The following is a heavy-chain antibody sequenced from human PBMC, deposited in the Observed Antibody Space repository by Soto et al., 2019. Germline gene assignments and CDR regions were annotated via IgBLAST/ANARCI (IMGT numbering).Heavy chain of an antibody. CDR3: VRVRGDCSGGSCSNFDN. CDR1: GGSLSSGNYY. Sequence: SETLSLTCSVSGGSLSSGNYYWSWIRQHPEKVLEWIGYIYHGGSTYYNPSLKTRVTISVDTSKNQFSLKLNSVTAADTAVYYCVRVRGDCSGGSCSNFDNWGQGNLVTVSS. D-gene: IGHD2-15*01. J-gene: IGHJ4*02. V-gene: IGHV4-31*03. CDR2: IYHGGST.